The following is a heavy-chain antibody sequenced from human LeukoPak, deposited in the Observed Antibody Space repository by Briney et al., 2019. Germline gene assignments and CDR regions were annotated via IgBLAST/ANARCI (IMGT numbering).Heavy chain of an antibody. CDR3: ARDSVRGFVVVTANAFDI. Sequence: PSETLSLTCSVSGDSISYFYWSWIRQAAGKGLEWIGRIYTSGSTNYNPSLKSRVTISVDTSKNQFSLKLSSVTAADTAVYYCARDSVRGFVVVTANAFDIWGQGTMVTVSS. D-gene: IGHD2-21*02. CDR2: IYTSGST. J-gene: IGHJ3*02. CDR1: GDSISYFY. V-gene: IGHV4-4*07.